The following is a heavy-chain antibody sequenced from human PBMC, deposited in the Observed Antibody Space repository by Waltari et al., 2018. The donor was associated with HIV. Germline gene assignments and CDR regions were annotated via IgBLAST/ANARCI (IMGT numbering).Heavy chain of an antibody. J-gene: IGHJ4*02. CDR2: MSYDGKT. CDR1: GFDVSGAS. Sequence: QVQLVESGGGVVQSGGSLSLSCGVSGFDVSGASMHWVRQAPGKGLEWVAVMSYDGKTYYSDDVRGRFTMSRDTSRNTMFLQMDRLKVGDRGVYYCAKDLNVFYHGSGFDYWGPGSPVSVS. D-gene: IGHD3-10*01. CDR3: AKDLNVFYHGSGFDY. V-gene: IGHV3-30*18.